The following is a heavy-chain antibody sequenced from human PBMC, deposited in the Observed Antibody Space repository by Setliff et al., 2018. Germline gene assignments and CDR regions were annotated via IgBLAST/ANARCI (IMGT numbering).Heavy chain of an antibody. CDR1: GYTLTELS. D-gene: IGHD5-12*01. CDR3: ATVDIAATITGGYYFDY. V-gene: IGHV1-24*01. Sequence: ASVKVSCKVSGYTLTELSMHWVRQAPGKGLEWMGGFDPEDGETIYAQKFQGRVTMTEDTSTDTAYMELSSLRSEDTAVYYCATVDIAATITGGYYFDYWGHGTLVTVSS. J-gene: IGHJ4*01. CDR2: FDPEDGET.